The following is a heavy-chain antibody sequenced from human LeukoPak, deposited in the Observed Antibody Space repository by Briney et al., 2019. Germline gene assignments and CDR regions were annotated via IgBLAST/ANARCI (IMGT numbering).Heavy chain of an antibody. D-gene: IGHD3-22*01. CDR1: GFTFNKYW. CDR2: INGDGTTT. J-gene: IGHJ4*02. CDR3: ATGNYDDSRGYYTFGH. Sequence: GRSLRLSCAPSGFTFNKYWMHSVRQAPGNGLVWVSPINGDGTTTSYADSVKARFTISSPNAKNTLNLTLCRLRTQDTTVYYCATGNYDDSRGYYTFGHWGQGTLVTVSS. V-gene: IGHV3-74*01.